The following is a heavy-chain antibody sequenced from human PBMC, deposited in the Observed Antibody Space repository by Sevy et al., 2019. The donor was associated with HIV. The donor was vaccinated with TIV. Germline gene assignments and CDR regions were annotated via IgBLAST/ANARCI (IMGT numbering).Heavy chain of an antibody. J-gene: IGHJ6*03. V-gene: IGHV3-30*02. Sequence: GGSLRLSCAASEFTFTTFDMHWVRQAPGKGLEWVAFVRNDGSNQYYADSVKGRFTISRDNSKNTLYLQMNSLRAEDTAVYYCAKDGRQAITIFGVVRKTHYYCMDVWGKGTTVTVSS. CDR1: EFTFTTFD. D-gene: IGHD3-3*01. CDR3: AKDGRQAITIFGVVRKTHYYCMDV. CDR2: VRNDGSNQ.